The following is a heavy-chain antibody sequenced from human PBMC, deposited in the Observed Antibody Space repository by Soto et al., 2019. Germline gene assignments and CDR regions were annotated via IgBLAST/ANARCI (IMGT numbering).Heavy chain of an antibody. V-gene: IGHV5-51*01. D-gene: IGHD3-10*01. CDR3: ARHGLWFGELSIKYYYVMDV. CDR1: GYSFTSYW. Sequence: PGESLKISCKGSGYSFTSYWIGWVRQMPWKGLEWMGIIYPGDSDTRYSPSFQGQVTISADKSISTAYLQWSSLKASDTAMYYCARHGLWFGELSIKYYYVMDVWGQGTTVTVSS. J-gene: IGHJ6*02. CDR2: IYPGDSDT.